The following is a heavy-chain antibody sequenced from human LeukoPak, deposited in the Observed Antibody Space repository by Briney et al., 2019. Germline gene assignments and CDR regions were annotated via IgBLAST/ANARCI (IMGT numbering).Heavy chain of an antibody. CDR1: GFTFSNYA. CDR3: AKRGILEYYFDY. Sequence: PGRSLRLSCAASGFTFSNYAMSWVRQAPGEGLEWVSVISGSGGSAYYADSVKGRFTISRDNSKNTLYLQMNGLRAEDTAVYYCAKRGILEYYFDYWGQGTLVTVSS. CDR2: ISGSGGSA. D-gene: IGHD2-2*01. V-gene: IGHV3-23*01. J-gene: IGHJ4*02.